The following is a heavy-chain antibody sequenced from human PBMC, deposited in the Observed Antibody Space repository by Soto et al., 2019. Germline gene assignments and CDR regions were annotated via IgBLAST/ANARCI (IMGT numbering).Heavy chain of an antibody. CDR1: GYTFTCFY. Sequence: ASVKVSCKASGYTFTCFYMHWGRQAPGQRLEWMGWINPDSGGTNYAQKFQGWVTMTRDTSISTAYMALSRLRSDDPAVYYCAREGGSCSSTSCHRGAFDIWGQGTMVTVSS. D-gene: IGHD2-2*01. CDR3: AREGGSCSSTSCHRGAFDI. CDR2: INPDSGGT. V-gene: IGHV1-2*04. J-gene: IGHJ3*02.